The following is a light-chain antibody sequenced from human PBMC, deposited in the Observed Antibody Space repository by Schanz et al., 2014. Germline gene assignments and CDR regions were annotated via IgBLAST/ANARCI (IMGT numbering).Light chain of an antibody. J-gene: IGLJ1*01. CDR2: DVS. CDR3: CSYAGNKYV. Sequence: QSVLTQPASVSGSPGQSITIPCTGTSSDIGGFNYVSWYQQHPGRAPKLMIYDVSYRPSGVPDRFSGSKSGNTASLTISGLQAEDEADYYCCSYAGNKYVFGTGTKLTVL. V-gene: IGLV2-14*03. CDR1: SSDIGGFNY.